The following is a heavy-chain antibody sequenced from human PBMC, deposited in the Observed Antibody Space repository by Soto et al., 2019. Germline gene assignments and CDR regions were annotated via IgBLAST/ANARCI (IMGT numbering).Heavy chain of an antibody. CDR1: GFTFNNYA. D-gene: IGHD3-10*01. CDR2: ISGGGDTT. V-gene: IGHV3-23*01. J-gene: IGHJ4*02. Sequence: EVQLLESGGGLVQPGGSLRLSCAASGFTFNNYAMSWVRQAPGKGLEWVSAISGGGDTTSYADSVKGRFTVSRDGSKNTLYLHMNRLRAEDTAVYYCAKGRGGSGSLTPRVDFWGQGTLVTVSS. CDR3: AKGRGGSGSLTPRVDF.